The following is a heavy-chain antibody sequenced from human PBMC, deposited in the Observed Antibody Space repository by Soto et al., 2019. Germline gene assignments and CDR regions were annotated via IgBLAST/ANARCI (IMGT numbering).Heavy chain of an antibody. CDR1: GGSISSGGYY. D-gene: IGHD5-18*01. CDR3: ARSGYSYGPNPLLY. Sequence: QVQLQESGPGLVKPSQTLSLTCTVSGGSISSGGYYWSWIRQHPGKVLEWIGYIYYSGSTYYNPSLKSRVTIAVDTSKNQFSLKLSSVTAADTAVYYCARSGYSYGPNPLLYWGQGTLVTVSS. V-gene: IGHV4-31*03. CDR2: IYYSGST. J-gene: IGHJ4*02.